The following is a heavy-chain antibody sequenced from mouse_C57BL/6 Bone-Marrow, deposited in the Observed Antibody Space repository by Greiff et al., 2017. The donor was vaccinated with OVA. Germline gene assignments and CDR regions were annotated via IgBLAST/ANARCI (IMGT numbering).Heavy chain of an antibody. J-gene: IGHJ2*01. CDR2: IHPNSGST. CDR1: GYTFTSYW. V-gene: IGHV1-64*01. Sequence: VQLQQPGAELVKPGASVKLSCKASGYTFTSYWMHWVKQRPGQGLEWIGMIHPNSGSTNYNEKFKSKATLTVDKSSSTAYMQLSSLTSEDSAVYYCARCSTTVVAEVYWGQGTTRTVSS. D-gene: IGHD1-1*01. CDR3: ARCSTTVVAEVY.